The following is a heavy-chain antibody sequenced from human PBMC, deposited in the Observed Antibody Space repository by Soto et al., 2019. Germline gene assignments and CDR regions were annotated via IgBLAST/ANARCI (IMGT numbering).Heavy chain of an antibody. J-gene: IGHJ5*02. CDR3: ARDSQPDNWFDP. CDR1: GYTFTSYY. CDR2: INPSGGST. V-gene: IGHV1-46*01. Sequence: ASVKVSCNASGYTFTSYYMHWVRQAPGQGLEWMGIINPSGGSTSYAQKFQGRVTMTRDTSTSTVYMELSSLRSEDTAVYYCARDSQPDNWFDPWGQGTLVTVSS.